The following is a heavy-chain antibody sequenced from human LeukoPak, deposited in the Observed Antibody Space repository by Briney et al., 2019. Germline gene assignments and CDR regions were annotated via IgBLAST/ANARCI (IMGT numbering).Heavy chain of an antibody. J-gene: IGHJ6*02. CDR1: GFTFSSYG. V-gene: IGHV3-30*18. Sequence: PGGSLRLSCAASGFTFSSYGMHWVRQAPGKGLEWVAVISYDGSNEYYADSVKGRFTISRDNSKNTLYLQVNSLRAEDTAVYYCAKDVSSSSPGDGMDVWGQGTTVIVSS. CDR2: ISYDGSNE. CDR3: AKDVSSSSPGDGMDV. D-gene: IGHD6-6*01.